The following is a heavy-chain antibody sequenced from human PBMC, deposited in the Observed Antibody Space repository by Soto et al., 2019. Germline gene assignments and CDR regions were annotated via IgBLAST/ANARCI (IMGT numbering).Heavy chain of an antibody. CDR1: GASISGFY. CDR2: IHHTGST. Sequence: PSETLSLTCTVSGASISGFYWSWIRKSAGKGLEWIGRIHHTGSTYYNPSLKSRVIISLDTSKNQFSLKLSSVTAADTALYYCARPEGGYGSGYSWFDPWGQGPRVTVSS. CDR3: ARPEGGYGSGYSWFDP. V-gene: IGHV4-59*05. D-gene: IGHD5-12*01. J-gene: IGHJ5*02.